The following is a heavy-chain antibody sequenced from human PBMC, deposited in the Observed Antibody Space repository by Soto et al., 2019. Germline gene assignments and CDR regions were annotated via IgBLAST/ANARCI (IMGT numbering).Heavy chain of an antibody. D-gene: IGHD4-17*01. J-gene: IGHJ5*02. CDR1: GFTFSAYN. V-gene: IGHV3-21*06. CDR2: ITSSSSSI. CDR3: ASHYGDNGWFDP. Sequence: EVQLVESGGGLVKPGGYLILSCAASGFTFSAYNMNWVRQPPGKGLEWVSSITSSSSSIYYADSLKGRFTISRDNAKNSRYLQMSSLRAEDTAVYDFASHYGDNGWFDPWGQGTLVTVSS.